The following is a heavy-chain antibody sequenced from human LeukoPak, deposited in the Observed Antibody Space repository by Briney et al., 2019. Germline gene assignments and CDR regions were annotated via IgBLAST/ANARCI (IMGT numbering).Heavy chain of an antibody. J-gene: IGHJ6*02. V-gene: IGHV4-30-4*01. D-gene: IGHD1-26*01. Sequence: SETLSLTCTVSGGTISSGDYYWSWIRQPPGKGLEWIGYIYYSGSTYYNPSLKSRVTISVDTSKNQFSLKLSSVTAADTAVYYCARLGVTPAGDVWGQGTTVTVSS. CDR2: IYYSGST. CDR3: ARLGVTPAGDV. CDR1: GGTISSGDYY.